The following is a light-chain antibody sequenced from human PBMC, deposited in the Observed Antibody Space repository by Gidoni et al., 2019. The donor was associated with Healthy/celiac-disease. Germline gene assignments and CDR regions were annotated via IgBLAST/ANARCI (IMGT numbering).Light chain of an antibody. CDR3: QQRSNWLT. CDR1: QSVSSY. CDR2: DAS. J-gene: IGKJ4*01. V-gene: IGKV3-11*01. Sequence: EIVLTQSPATLSLSPGDRATLSCRASQSVSSYLAWYQQKPGQAPRLLIYDASNRATGIPARFSGSGSGTDFTLTISSLEPEDFAVYYCQQRSNWLTFGGXTKVEIK.